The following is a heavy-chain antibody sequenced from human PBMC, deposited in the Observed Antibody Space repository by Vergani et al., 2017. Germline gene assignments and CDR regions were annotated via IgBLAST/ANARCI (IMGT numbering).Heavy chain of an antibody. V-gene: IGHV4-59*13. Sequence: QVQLEESGPGLVKPSETLSLTCTVSGGSFNTYYWSWIRQSPGKGLEWIGYIYSTGSTNYNPSLNSRVTMSVDTSKNQFSLKLRSVTAADTAVYFCARLRYSSGWYFDYWGQGTLVTVSS. CDR1: GGSFNTYY. CDR3: ARLRYSSGWYFDY. CDR2: IYSTGST. D-gene: IGHD6-19*01. J-gene: IGHJ4*02.